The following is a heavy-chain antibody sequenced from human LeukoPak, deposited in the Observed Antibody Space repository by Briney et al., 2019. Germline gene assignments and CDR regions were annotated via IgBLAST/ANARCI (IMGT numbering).Heavy chain of an antibody. D-gene: IGHD5-24*01. V-gene: IGHV3-30*04. J-gene: IGHJ6*03. Sequence: GGSLRLSCAASGFTFSSYAMHWVRQAPGKGLEWVALISYDGSINDYADSVKGRFTISRDNSKNTLYLQMNSLRAEDTAVYYCATSDGPPYYYYYYMDVWGKGTTVTISS. CDR3: ATSDGPPYYYYYYMDV. CDR2: ISYDGSIN. CDR1: GFTFSSYA.